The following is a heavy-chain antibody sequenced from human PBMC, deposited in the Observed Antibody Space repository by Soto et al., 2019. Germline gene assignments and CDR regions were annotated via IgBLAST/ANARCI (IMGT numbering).Heavy chain of an antibody. CDR3: ARPTGNYGTYYFDY. V-gene: IGHV4-39*01. CDR2: ASYSGST. CDR1: GGSISSSSYY. J-gene: IGHJ4*02. D-gene: IGHD4-4*01. Sequence: SETLSLSCTVSGGSISSSSYYWGWIRQAPGKGLEWIGSASYSGSTYYTPSLKSRVTISVDTSKNQFSLKLSSVTAADTAVYYCARPTGNYGTYYFDYWGQGTLVTSPQ.